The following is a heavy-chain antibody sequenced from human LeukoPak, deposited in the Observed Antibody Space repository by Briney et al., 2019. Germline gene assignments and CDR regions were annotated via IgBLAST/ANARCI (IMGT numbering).Heavy chain of an antibody. D-gene: IGHD3-22*01. V-gene: IGHV3-48*02. CDR1: GFTFSSYS. CDR3: ARARNSSGSYPYYFDY. J-gene: IGHJ4*02. Sequence: GGSLRLSCAASGFTFSSYSMHWVRQAPGKGLEWVSYISGSGSAIYYADSVKGRFTISRDNAKNSLYLQVNSLRDEDTAVYYCARARNSSGSYPYYFDYWGQGTLVTVSS. CDR2: ISGSGSAI.